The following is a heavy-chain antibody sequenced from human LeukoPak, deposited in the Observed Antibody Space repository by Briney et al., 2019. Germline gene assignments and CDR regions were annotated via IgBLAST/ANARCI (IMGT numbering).Heavy chain of an antibody. D-gene: IGHD6-6*01. J-gene: IGHJ4*02. Sequence: SQTLSLTCAISGDSVSSNSAAWSWIRQSPSRGLEWLGRTYQRSKWYTDYAVSVKSRIIINADTSKNQFSLQLSSVTPEDTAVYYCARDREYTFDYWGQGTLVTVSS. CDR3: ARDREYTFDY. CDR2: TYQRSKWYT. CDR1: GDSVSSNSAA. V-gene: IGHV6-1*01.